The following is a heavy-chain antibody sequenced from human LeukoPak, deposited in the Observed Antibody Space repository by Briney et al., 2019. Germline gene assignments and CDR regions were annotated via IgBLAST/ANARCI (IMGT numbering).Heavy chain of an antibody. CDR2: ISSSGSTI. CDR3: ARWTSYCSSTSCYNWFDP. D-gene: IGHD2-2*01. J-gene: IGHJ5*02. V-gene: IGHV3-11*01. CDR1: GFTFSDYY. Sequence: GGSLRLSCAASGFTFSDYYMSWIRQAPGKGLEWVSYISSSGSTIYYADSVKGRFTISRGNAKNSLYLQMNSLRAEDTAVYYCARWTSYCSSTSCYNWFDPWGQGTLVTVSS.